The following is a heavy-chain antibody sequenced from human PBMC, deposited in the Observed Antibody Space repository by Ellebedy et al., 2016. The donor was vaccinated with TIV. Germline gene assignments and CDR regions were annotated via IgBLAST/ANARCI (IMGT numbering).Heavy chain of an antibody. D-gene: IGHD2-21*01. J-gene: IGHJ4*02. CDR2: VLGSGYST. CDR3: AKESIPDGLWNFDV. CDR1: GFPVSTYT. V-gene: IGHV3-23*01. Sequence: PGGSLRLSCAASGFPVSTYTMNCVHKAPGKRLEWVSAVLGSGYSTYYADSVKGRFIISRDNSKNMLFLQMNSLRVEDTAVYYGAKESIPDGLWNFDVWGQGTLVTVSS.